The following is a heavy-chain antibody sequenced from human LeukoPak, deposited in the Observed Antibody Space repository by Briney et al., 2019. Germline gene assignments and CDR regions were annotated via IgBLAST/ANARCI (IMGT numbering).Heavy chain of an antibody. CDR2: ISSSSSYI. CDR3: ARGIAAGGTQFDY. V-gene: IGHV3-21*01. Sequence: PGGSLRLSCAASGFTFSSYSMNWVRQAPGKGLEWVSSISSSSSYIYYADSVKGRFTISRDNAKNSLYLQMNSLRAEDTAVYYCARGIAAGGTQFDYWGQGTLVTVSS. D-gene: IGHD6-13*01. J-gene: IGHJ4*02. CDR1: GFTFSSYS.